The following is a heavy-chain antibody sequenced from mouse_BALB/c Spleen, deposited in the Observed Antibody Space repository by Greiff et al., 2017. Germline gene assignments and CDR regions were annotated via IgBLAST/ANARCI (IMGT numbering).Heavy chain of an antibody. J-gene: IGHJ4*01. Sequence: VQLMQSGPSLVKPSQTLSLTCSVTGDSITSGYWNWIRKFPGNKLEYMGYISYSGSTYYNPSLKSRISITRDTSKNQYYLQLNSVTTEDTATYYCARVGEYGNPYYAMDYWGQGTSVTVSS. CDR2: ISYSGST. D-gene: IGHD2-10*02. CDR1: GDSITSGY. CDR3: ARVGEYGNPYYAMDY. V-gene: IGHV3-8*02.